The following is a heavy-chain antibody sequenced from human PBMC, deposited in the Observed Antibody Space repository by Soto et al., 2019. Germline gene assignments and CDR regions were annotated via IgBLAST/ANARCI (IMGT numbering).Heavy chain of an antibody. J-gene: IGHJ3*02. V-gene: IGHV1-18*01. CDR1: GYTFTSYG. CDR3: ARGRDTIFGVVTPDAFDI. D-gene: IGHD3-3*01. Sequence: GASVKVSCKASGYTFTSYGISWVRQAPGQGLEWMGWISAYNGNTNYAQKLQGRVTMTTDTSTSTAYMELRSLRSDDTAVYYCARGRDTIFGVVTPDAFDIWGQGTMVTVSS. CDR2: ISAYNGNT.